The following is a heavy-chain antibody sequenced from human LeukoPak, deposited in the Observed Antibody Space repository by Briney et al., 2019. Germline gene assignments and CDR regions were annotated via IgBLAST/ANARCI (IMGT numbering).Heavy chain of an antibody. Sequence: GASVKVSCKASGYTFTSYGISWVRQAPGQGLEWMGWISAYNGNTNYAQKLQGRVTMTTDTSTSTAYMELRSLRSDDTAVYYCARAKRDGPYYYYCMDVWGQGTTVTVSS. V-gene: IGHV1-18*01. J-gene: IGHJ6*02. CDR2: ISAYNGNT. CDR3: ARAKRDGPYYYYCMDV. CDR1: GYTFTSYG.